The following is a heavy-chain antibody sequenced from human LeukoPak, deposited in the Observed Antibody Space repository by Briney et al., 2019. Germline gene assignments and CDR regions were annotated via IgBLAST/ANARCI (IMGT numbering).Heavy chain of an antibody. V-gene: IGHV1-2*02. Sequence: ASDTVPHKSSVYTLHDYYIHWVRQAPGQGLEGIGCIDLDSGGTKLAQQSQGRVTMTRDTSIRTAYMELSRLTSDDPAIYYCAREHYDNGGSKYAFVIWVQGRMVTVSS. CDR1: VYTLHDYY. CDR2: IDLDSGGT. CDR3: AREHYDNGGSKYAFVI. D-gene: IGHD3-22*01. J-gene: IGHJ3*02.